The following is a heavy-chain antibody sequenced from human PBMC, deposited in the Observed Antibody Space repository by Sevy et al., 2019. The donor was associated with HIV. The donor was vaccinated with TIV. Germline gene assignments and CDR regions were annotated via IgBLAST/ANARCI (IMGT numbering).Heavy chain of an antibody. V-gene: IGHV3-15*01. CDR3: INNRGFCTNGVCGEYFAY. CDR2: IKSKTDGETT. D-gene: IGHD2-8*01. J-gene: IGHJ4*02. CDR1: GFTFRDAW. Sequence: GGSLRLSCAASGFTFRDAWMTWVRQAPGKGLEWVGRIKSKTDGETTDYATPVKGRFTISRDDSKNTLYLQMNSLKTEDTALYYCINNRGFCTNGVCGEYFAYWGQGTLVTVSS.